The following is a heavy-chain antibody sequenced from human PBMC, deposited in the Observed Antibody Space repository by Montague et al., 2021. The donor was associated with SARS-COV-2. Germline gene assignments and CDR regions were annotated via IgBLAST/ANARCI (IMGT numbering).Heavy chain of an antibody. CDR1: GGSISGSLYY. CDR3: ARVRQWLVPFDY. D-gene: IGHD6-19*01. Sequence: TLSLTCTVSGGSISGSLYYWGWIRQYPGKGLEWLGYTYHTGSTDYDPSLKSRLTISLDASKRDFPLHLNSVNAADTAVYYCARVRQWLVPFDYWGQGTLVTVSS. CDR2: TYHTGST. V-gene: IGHV4-31*03. J-gene: IGHJ4*02.